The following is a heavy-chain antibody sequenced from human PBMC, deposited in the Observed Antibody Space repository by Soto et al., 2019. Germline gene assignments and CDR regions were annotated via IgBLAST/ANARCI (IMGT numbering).Heavy chain of an antibody. CDR3: AKDKGAYYYGSGSYDAFDI. CDR1: GFTFDDYA. J-gene: IGHJ3*02. D-gene: IGHD3-10*01. V-gene: IGHV3-9*01. CDR2: ISWNSGSI. Sequence: GGSLRLSCAASGFTFDDYAMHWVRQAPGKGLEWVSGISWNSGSIAYAYSVKGRFTISRDNDKNYLYLQMKSLRAEATAVYYCAKDKGAYYYGSGSYDAFDIWGQGTMVTVSS.